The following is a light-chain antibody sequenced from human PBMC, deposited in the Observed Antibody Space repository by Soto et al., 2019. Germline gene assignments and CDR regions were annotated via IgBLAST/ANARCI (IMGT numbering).Light chain of an antibody. CDR3: SSYTASSLVV. V-gene: IGLV2-14*03. Sequence: QSALTQPASVSGSPGQSITISCTGDRGDIDSYNYVSWYQHHPGKAPKLIICDVSNRPSGVSNRFSGSKSGNTASLTISGLQAEDGADYYCSSYTASSLVVFGGGTKLTVL. J-gene: IGLJ2*01. CDR2: DVS. CDR1: RGDIDSYNY.